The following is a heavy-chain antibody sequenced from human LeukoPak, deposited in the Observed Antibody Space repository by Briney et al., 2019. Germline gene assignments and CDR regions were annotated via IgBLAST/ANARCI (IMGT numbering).Heavy chain of an antibody. Sequence: GGSLRLAYAASGFTFSSYSMNWVRQAPGKGLEWVSYISSSSSTIYYADSVKGRFTISRDNAKNSLYLQMNSLRAEDTAVYYCASPPYYGSGSYYYGMDVWGQGTTVTVSS. J-gene: IGHJ6*02. CDR2: ISSSSSTI. V-gene: IGHV3-48*01. D-gene: IGHD3-10*01. CDR1: GFTFSSYS. CDR3: ASPPYYGSGSYYYGMDV.